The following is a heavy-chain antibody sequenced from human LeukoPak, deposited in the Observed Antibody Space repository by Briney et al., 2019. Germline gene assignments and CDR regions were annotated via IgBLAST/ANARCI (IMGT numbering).Heavy chain of an antibody. V-gene: IGHV4-59*08. J-gene: IGHJ4*02. D-gene: IGHD6-13*01. CDR3: ARHELLGSSWLGFDY. CDR2: IYYSGST. Sequence: SETLSLTCTVSGGSISSYYWSWIRQPPGKGLEWIGYIYYSGSTNYNPSLKSRVTISVDTSKNQFSLKLSSVTAADTAVYYCARHELLGSSWLGFDYWGQETLVTVSS. CDR1: GGSISSYY.